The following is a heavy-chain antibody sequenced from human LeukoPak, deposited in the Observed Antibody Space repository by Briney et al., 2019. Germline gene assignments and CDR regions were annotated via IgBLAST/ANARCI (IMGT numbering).Heavy chain of an antibody. D-gene: IGHD3-22*01. CDR3: AREHLENYYDSSGYYYYYGMDV. V-gene: IGHV1-3*01. CDR2: INAGDGNT. Sequence: ASVKVSCKASGYTFTSYAMHWVRQAPGQRLEWMGWINAGDGNTKYSQKFQGRVTITRDTSASTAYMELSSLRSDDTAMYYCAREHLENYYDSSGYYYYYGMDVWGQGTTVTVSS. CDR1: GYTFTSYA. J-gene: IGHJ6*02.